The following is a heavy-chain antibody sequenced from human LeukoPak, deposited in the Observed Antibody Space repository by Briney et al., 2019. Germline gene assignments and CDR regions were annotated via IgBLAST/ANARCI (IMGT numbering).Heavy chain of an antibody. Sequence: PSQTLSLTCAVSGGSISSGGYSWSWIRQPPGKGLEWIGYIYHSGSTYYNPSLKSRVTISVDRSKNQFSLKLSSVTAADTAVYYCARGAPRGYSYGRGGGYFDYWGQGTLVTVSS. CDR2: IYHSGST. CDR1: GGSISSGGYS. V-gene: IGHV4-30-2*01. D-gene: IGHD5-18*01. J-gene: IGHJ4*01. CDR3: ARGAPRGYSYGRGGGYFDY.